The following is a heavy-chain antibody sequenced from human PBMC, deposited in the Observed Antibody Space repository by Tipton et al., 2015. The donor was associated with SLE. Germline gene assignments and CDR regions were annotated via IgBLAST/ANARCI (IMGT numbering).Heavy chain of an antibody. CDR3: AREGGP. CDR1: GGPISSGGYY. V-gene: IGHV4-31*03. CDR2: IYYSGST. D-gene: IGHD3-16*01. Sequence: TLSLTCTVSGGPISSGGYYWSWIPQHPGKGLGWIGYIYYSGSTYYNPSPKSRVTISVDTSKNQFSLKLSSVTAADTAVYYCAREGGPWGQGTMVTVSS. J-gene: IGHJ3*01.